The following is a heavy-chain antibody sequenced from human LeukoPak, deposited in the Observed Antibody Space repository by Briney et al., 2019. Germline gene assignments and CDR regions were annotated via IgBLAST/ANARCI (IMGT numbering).Heavy chain of an antibody. J-gene: IGHJ5*02. CDR3: ARSLGWDYYDSSGYFNWFDP. CDR1: GYTFTSYG. D-gene: IGHD3-22*01. V-gene: IGHV1-18*01. CDR2: ISAYNGNT. Sequence: ASVKVSCKASGYTFTSYGISWVRQAPGQGLEWMGWISAYNGNTNYAQKLQGRVTMTTDTSTSTAYMELRSLRSEDTAVYYCARSLGWDYYDSSGYFNWFDPWGQGTLVTVSS.